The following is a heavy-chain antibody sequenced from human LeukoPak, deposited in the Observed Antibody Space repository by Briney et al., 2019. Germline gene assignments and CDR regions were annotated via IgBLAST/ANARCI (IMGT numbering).Heavy chain of an antibody. Sequence: GGSLRLSCVASGFTFSSCEMNWVRQAPGKGLEWISYISHDSPTIHYADSVKGRFTISRDNAKNSLFLQMNSLRAEDTAVYYCAREGSDYGDLNFDYWGQGTLVTVSS. J-gene: IGHJ4*02. CDR1: GFTFSSCE. D-gene: IGHD4-17*01. CDR3: AREGSDYGDLNFDY. V-gene: IGHV3-48*03. CDR2: ISHDSPTI.